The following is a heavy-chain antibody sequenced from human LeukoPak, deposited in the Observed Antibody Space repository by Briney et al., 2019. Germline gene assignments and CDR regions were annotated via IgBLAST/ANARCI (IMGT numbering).Heavy chain of an antibody. Sequence: PGRSLRLSCVTSGFTFTDYAISWFRQAPGKGLEWVGFIRRIPSGGTTDYAASVKGRFTISRDNSKSIAYLQMNSLEGEDTAMYYCTRGIRYTYGWSDWGQGTLVTVSS. J-gene: IGHJ4*02. D-gene: IGHD5-18*01. CDR3: TRGIRYTYGWSD. V-gene: IGHV3-49*03. CDR1: GFTFTDYA. CDR2: IRRIPSGGTT.